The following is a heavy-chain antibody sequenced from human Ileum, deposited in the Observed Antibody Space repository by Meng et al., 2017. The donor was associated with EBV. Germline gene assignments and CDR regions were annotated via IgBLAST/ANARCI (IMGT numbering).Heavy chain of an antibody. D-gene: IGHD1-14*01. CDR2: IYGDDKT. J-gene: IGHJ4*02. CDR3: GKDDERVRGPEP. Sequence: ELQVVGSGGGLIRPGGSLRLSCAASGFTVSSNYMSWVRQAPGKGLEWVSLIYGDDKTHYADSVKGRFTIARDNSKNTLYLQMDSLRAEDTAVYYGGKDDERVRGPEPWGQGTLVTVSS. V-gene: IGHV3-53*01. CDR1: GFTVSSNY.